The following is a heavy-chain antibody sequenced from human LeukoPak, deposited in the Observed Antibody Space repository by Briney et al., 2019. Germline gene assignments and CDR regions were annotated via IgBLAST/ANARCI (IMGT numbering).Heavy chain of an antibody. CDR2: VYYSGST. D-gene: IGHD2-8*01. CDR1: SGSIGSSSNY. J-gene: IGHJ5*02. CDR3: ARASFNVVFGNWFDP. V-gene: IGHV4-39*01. Sequence: SETLSLTCTVSSGSIGSSSNYWGWIRQAPGKGLEWIGNVYYSGSTFYNPSLKSRVTISVDTSKNQFSLKLRSVTAADTAIYYCARASFNVVFGNWFDPWGQGTLVTVSS.